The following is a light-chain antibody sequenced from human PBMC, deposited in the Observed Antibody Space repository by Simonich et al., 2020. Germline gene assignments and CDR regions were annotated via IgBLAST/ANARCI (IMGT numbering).Light chain of an antibody. J-gene: IGLJ2*01. CDR1: SCDVGGYNY. Sequence: QSALTQPASVSGSPGQSITISCTGTSCDVGGYNYVSWYQTHPGKAPKLMIYEGSKRPSGVSNRFSGSKSGNTASLTISGLQAEDEADYYCCSYAGSSTYVVFGGGTKLTVL. V-gene: IGLV2-23*01. CDR3: CSYAGSSTYVV. CDR2: EGS.